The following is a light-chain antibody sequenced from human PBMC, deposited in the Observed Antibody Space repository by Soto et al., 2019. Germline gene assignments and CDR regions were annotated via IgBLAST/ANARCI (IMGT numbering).Light chain of an antibody. V-gene: IGKV1-5*01. CDR2: DVS. J-gene: IGKJ1*01. CDR3: QQYNSYSQT. Sequence: DIQLTQSPSTLSASVGDSVTITCRASQNVSTSLAWYQHKPGEAPKLLMFDVSNLESGVPSRFSGSGSGTEFTLTISSLQPDDFATYYCQQYNSYSQTFGQGTKVDIK. CDR1: QNVSTS.